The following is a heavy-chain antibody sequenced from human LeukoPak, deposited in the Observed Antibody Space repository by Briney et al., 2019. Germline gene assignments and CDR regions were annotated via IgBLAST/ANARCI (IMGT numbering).Heavy chain of an antibody. CDR3: ARRDVLTGHGWFDP. CDR2: IIPILGTA. V-gene: IGHV1-69*13. CDR1: GGTFSNYA. J-gene: IGHJ5*02. Sequence: SVKVSCKASGGTFSNYAISRVRQAPGQGLQWMGGIIPILGTANYAQKFQARVTITADGSTNTAYMELSTLRFEDTAVYYCARRDVLTGHGWFDPWGQGTRVTVSS. D-gene: IGHD3-9*01.